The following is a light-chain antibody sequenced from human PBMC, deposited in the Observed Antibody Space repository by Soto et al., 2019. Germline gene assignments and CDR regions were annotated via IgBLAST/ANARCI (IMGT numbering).Light chain of an antibody. CDR3: QQYKSRRT. V-gene: IGKV3-15*01. CDR2: ATS. J-gene: IGKJ1*01. Sequence: IVLTQSPATLSLSPGERATLSCRAGQSIDDKLAWYQQRPGQAPRLLIYATSTRVAGIPARFIGSGSGTEFTLTIRAMKSEDFGIYYCQQYKSRRTFGQGTKVDIK. CDR1: QSIDDK.